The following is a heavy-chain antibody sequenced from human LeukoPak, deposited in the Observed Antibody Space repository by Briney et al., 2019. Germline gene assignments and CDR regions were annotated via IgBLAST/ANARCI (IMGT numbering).Heavy chain of an antibody. Sequence: SETLSLTCTVSGGSISSRGYYWGWIRQPPGKGLEWIGSIYFSGSTNYNPSLKSRVTISVDTSKNQFSLKLSPVTAADTAVYYCARGAKYYYGSGSYHFDYWGQGTLVTVSS. CDR3: ARGAKYYYGSGSYHFDY. D-gene: IGHD3-10*01. J-gene: IGHJ4*02. CDR2: IYFSGST. CDR1: GGSISSRGYY. V-gene: IGHV4-39*07.